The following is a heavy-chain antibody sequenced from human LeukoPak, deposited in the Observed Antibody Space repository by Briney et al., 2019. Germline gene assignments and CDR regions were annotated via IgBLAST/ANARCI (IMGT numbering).Heavy chain of an antibody. CDR1: GYSISSGGYY. CDR3: ARAALHYYDSSGFGR. Sequence: SETLSLTCTVSGYSISSGGYYWSWIRQPPGKGLEWIGYIYHSGSTYYNPSLKSRVTISVDRSKNQFSLKLSSVTAADTAVYYCARAALHYYDSSGFGRWGQGTLVTVSS. V-gene: IGHV4-30-2*01. J-gene: IGHJ4*02. D-gene: IGHD3-22*01. CDR2: IYHSGST.